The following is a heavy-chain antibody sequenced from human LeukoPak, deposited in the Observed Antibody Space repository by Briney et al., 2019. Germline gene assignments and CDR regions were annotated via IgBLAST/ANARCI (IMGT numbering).Heavy chain of an antibody. CDR1: GDSVSSNSAA. V-gene: IGHV6-1*01. D-gene: IGHD3-16*02. Sequence: SQTLSLTCAISGDSVSSNSAAWNWIRQSPSRGLEWLGRTYYRSKWYNDYAVSVKSRITINPDTSKNQFSLQLNSVTPEDTAVYYCARDYVWGSYRRKEKTHLDYWGQGTLVTVSS. J-gene: IGHJ4*02. CDR2: TYYRSKWYN. CDR3: ARDYVWGSYRRKEKTHLDY.